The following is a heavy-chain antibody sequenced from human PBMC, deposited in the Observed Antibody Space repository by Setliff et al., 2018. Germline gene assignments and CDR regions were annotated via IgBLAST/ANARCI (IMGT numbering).Heavy chain of an antibody. J-gene: IGHJ4*02. CDR1: GYTFTSYA. Sequence: EASVKVSCKASGYTFTSYAMHWLRQAPGQSLEWMGWINAGNNNTQYSQRFQGRVTITWDTSATTAHMDLSSLTSEDTAVYYCARASRSDILTGKIDYWGQGTLVTVSS. CDR2: INAGNNNT. CDR3: ARASRSDILTGKIDY. D-gene: IGHD3-9*01. V-gene: IGHV1-3*01.